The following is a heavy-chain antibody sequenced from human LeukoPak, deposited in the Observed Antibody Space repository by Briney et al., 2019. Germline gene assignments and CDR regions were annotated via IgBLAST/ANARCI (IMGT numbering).Heavy chain of an antibody. V-gene: IGHV3-23*01. D-gene: IGHD3-3*01. CDR3: AKGGGGYYDFWSGYVA. CDR2: ISGSGGST. J-gene: IGHJ4*02. Sequence: PGGSLRLSCAASGFTFSSYAMSWVRQAPGKGLEWVSAISGSGGSTYYADSVKGRFTTSRDNSKNTLYLQMNSLRAEDTAVYYCAKGGGGYYDFWSGYVAWGQGTLVTVSS. CDR1: GFTFSSYA.